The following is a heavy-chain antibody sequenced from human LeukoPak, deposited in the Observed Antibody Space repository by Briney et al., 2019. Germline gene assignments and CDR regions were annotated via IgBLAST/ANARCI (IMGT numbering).Heavy chain of an antibody. J-gene: IGHJ4*02. D-gene: IGHD3-3*01. V-gene: IGHV3-33*01. CDR3: ARELFGAGSCPDY. Sequence: GRSLRLSCTAPGFTFSSYAIHWIRQAPGKGLEWVALVWHDGSNKYYADSVKGRFTISRDNSKNTVYLQMNSLRAEDTAVYYCARELFGAGSCPDYWGQGTLVTVSS. CDR1: GFTFSSYA. CDR2: VWHDGSNK.